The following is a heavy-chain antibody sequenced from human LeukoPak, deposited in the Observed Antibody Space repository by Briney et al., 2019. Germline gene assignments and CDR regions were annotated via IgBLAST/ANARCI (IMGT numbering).Heavy chain of an antibody. Sequence: SETLSLTCTVSGGSISSYYWSWIRQPPGKGLEWIAYISDIGSINYNPSLKSRATISLDTSKNQFSLKLSSVTAADTAVYYCAGHHPRNTVDFWGQGTLATVSS. CDR3: AGHHPRNTVDF. J-gene: IGHJ4*02. CDR2: ISDIGSI. V-gene: IGHV4-59*08. CDR1: GGSISSYY. D-gene: IGHD2/OR15-2a*01.